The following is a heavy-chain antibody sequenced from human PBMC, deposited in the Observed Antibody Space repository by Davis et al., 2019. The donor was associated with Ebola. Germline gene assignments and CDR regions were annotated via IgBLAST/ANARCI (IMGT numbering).Heavy chain of an antibody. CDR2: MNSEGSST. CDR1: GFTFSSYW. CDR3: ARFWGTNYYYYGMDV. D-gene: IGHD3-16*01. J-gene: IGHJ6*02. V-gene: IGHV3-74*01. Sequence: GESLKISCAASGFTFSSYWMHWVRQAPGKGLVWVSRMNSEGSSTSYADSVKGRFTISRDNAKNSLYLQMNSLRAEDTAVYYCARFWGTNYYYYGMDVWGQGTTVTVSS.